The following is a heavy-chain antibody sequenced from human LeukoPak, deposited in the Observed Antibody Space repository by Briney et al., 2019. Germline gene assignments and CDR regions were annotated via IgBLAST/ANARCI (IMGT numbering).Heavy chain of an antibody. CDR3: AREGGLVVVPAALDY. V-gene: IGHV3-48*02. D-gene: IGHD2-2*01. CDR2: ISSSSRTI. CDR1: GFTFSNAW. J-gene: IGHJ4*02. Sequence: GESLRLSCADSGFTFSNAWMNWVRQAPGKGLEWVSYISSSSRTIYYADSVKGRFTISRDNAKNSLYLQMNSLRDEDTAVYYCAREGGLVVVPAALDYWGQGTLVTVSS.